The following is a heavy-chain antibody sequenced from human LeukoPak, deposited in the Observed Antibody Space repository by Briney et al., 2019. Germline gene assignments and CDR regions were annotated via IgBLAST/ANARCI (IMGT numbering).Heavy chain of an antibody. CDR1: GFTFSSYW. V-gene: IGHV3-74*01. D-gene: IGHD5-18*01. Sequence: GGSLRLSCAASGFTFSSYWMHWVRQAPGKGLVWVSRINSDGSSTSYADSVKGRFTISRDNAKNTLYLQMNSLRAEDTAVYYCARGPGYSYDHYFDYWGQGTLVTVSS. CDR2: INSDGSST. J-gene: IGHJ4*02. CDR3: ARGPGYSYDHYFDY.